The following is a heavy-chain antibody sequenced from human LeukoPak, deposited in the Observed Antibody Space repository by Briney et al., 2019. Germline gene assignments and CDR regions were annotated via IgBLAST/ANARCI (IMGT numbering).Heavy chain of an antibody. Sequence: PSETLSLTCTVSGGSISSGSYYWSWIRQPPGKGLEWIGYTYHSGSTYYNPSLKSRVTISVDRSISTAYLQWSSLKASDTAIYYCAKIDRQYCSRSSCYALDYWGQGTQVTVSS. D-gene: IGHD2-2*01. J-gene: IGHJ4*02. CDR2: TYHSGST. V-gene: IGHV4-30-2*01. CDR3: AKIDRQYCSRSSCYALDY. CDR1: GGSISSGSYY.